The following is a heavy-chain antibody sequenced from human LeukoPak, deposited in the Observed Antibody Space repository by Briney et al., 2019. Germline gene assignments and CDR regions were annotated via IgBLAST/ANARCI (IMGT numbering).Heavy chain of an antibody. D-gene: IGHD1-26*01. CDR1: GGSFSGYY. CDR3: ARASRVELLAMYY. J-gene: IGHJ4*01. V-gene: IGHV4-34*01. CDR2: INHRGST. Sequence: SETLSLTCAVYGGSFSGYYWSWIRQPPGKGLEWIGEINHRGSTNYNPSLKSRVTISVDTSKNQFSLKLSSVTAADTAVYYCARASRVELLAMYYWGQGTLVTVPS.